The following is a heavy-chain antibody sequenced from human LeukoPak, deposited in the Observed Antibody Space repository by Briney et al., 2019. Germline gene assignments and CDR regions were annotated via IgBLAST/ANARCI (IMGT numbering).Heavy chain of an antibody. Sequence: GESLQISCKGSGYSFTSYWIGWVRQMPGKGLEWMGIIYPGDSDTRYSPSFQGQVTISADKSISTAYLQWSSLKASDTALYYCARRSIVVGNWYFDLWGRGTLVTVSS. V-gene: IGHV5-51*01. CDR3: ARRSIVVGNWYFDL. D-gene: IGHD3-22*01. J-gene: IGHJ2*01. CDR2: IYPGDSDT. CDR1: GYSFTSYW.